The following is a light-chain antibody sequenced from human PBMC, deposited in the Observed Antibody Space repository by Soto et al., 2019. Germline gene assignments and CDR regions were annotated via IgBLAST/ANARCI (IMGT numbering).Light chain of an antibody. Sequence: DIQLSQSPSFLSASVGDRVTITCRASQGINSHVAWYQQEPGKAPKLLIYAAATLQSGGTSRFSGSGSGTEVTLIIISLQPEDFATEYCQQVSGDPSSFGRGTKVDIK. V-gene: IGKV1-9*01. CDR1: QGINSH. J-gene: IGKJ4*01. CDR3: QQVSGDPSS. CDR2: AAA.